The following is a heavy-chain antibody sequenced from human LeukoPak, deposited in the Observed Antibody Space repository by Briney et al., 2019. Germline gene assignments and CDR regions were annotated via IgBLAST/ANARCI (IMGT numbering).Heavy chain of an antibody. D-gene: IGHD3-22*01. CDR3: ARHGNYYDSSGYNYYFDY. Sequence: SETLSLTCSVSGGSVSSGGFYRTWIRQPPGRGLEWIGYIYYSGSTEYNPSLKSRVTISVDTSKNHFSLKLSSVTTADTAVYYCARHGNYYDSSGYNYYFDYWGQGTLGTVSS. CDR1: GGSVSSGGFY. J-gene: IGHJ4*02. CDR2: IYYSGST. V-gene: IGHV4-61*03.